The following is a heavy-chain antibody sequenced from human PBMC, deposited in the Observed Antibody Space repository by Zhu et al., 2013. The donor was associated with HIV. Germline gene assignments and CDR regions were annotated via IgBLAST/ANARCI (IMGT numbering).Heavy chain of an antibody. CDR2: ISGSGGST. CDR1: GFTFSSYA. D-gene: IGHD6-19*01. CDR3: AKWDRGSGWYWYAFDI. Sequence: EVQLLESGGGLVQPGGSLRLSCAASGFTFSSYAMSWVRQAPGKGLEWVSAISGSGGSTYYADSVKGRFTISRDNSKNTLYLQMNSLRAEDTAVYYCAKWDRGSGWYWYAFDIWGQGTMVTVSS. V-gene: IGHV3-23*01. J-gene: IGHJ3*02.